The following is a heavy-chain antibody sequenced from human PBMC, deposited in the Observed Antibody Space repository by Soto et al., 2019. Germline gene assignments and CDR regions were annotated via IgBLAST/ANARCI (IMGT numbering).Heavy chain of an antibody. CDR1: GFTFFAYW. CDR2: INSDGSHT. Sequence: EVQLGESGGGLVQPGGSLRLSCAASGFTFFAYWIHWVRQVPGKGLVWVSRINSDGSHTSYADSVRGRFTISRDNSKNTVYLQMNSLIAEDTAVYYCATEGEYGDYAGENWFDSWGPRSLVTVSS. J-gene: IGHJ5*01. V-gene: IGHV3-74*01. D-gene: IGHD4-17*01. CDR3: ATEGEYGDYAGENWFDS.